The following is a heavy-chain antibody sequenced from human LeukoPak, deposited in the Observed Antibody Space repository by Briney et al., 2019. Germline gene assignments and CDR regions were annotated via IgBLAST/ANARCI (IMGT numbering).Heavy chain of an antibody. CDR2: IYSDGST. D-gene: IGHD1-26*01. J-gene: IGHJ3*02. Sequence: GGSLRLSCAASGFTVSSNYMSGVRQAPGKGLDGVSEIYSDGSTYYAASVKGRFSISRDNSKNTLYLQMNSLRAEDTAVYYCARDLREHGVFDIWGQGTMVTVSS. V-gene: IGHV3-53*01. CDR3: ARDLREHGVFDI. CDR1: GFTVSSNY.